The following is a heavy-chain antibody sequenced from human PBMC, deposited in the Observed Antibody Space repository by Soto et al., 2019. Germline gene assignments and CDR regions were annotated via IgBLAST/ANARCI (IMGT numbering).Heavy chain of an antibody. J-gene: IGHJ6*02. CDR1: GGTFSSYA. CDR2: IIPIFGTA. V-gene: IGHV1-69*01. D-gene: IGHD2-15*01. Sequence: QVQLVQSGAEVKKPGSSVKVSCKASGGTFSSYAISWVRQAPGQGLEWMGGIIPIFGTANYAQKFQGRVTITADESTSTAYMELSSLRSEDTAVYYCARETPGYCSGGSCFSGAFYYYYGMDVWGQGTTVTVSS. CDR3: ARETPGYCSGGSCFSGAFYYYYGMDV.